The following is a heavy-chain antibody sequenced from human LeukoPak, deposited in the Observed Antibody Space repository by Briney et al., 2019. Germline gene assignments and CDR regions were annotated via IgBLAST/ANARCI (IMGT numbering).Heavy chain of an antibody. D-gene: IGHD3-10*01. CDR2: IYTIGST. CDR1: GGSISSYY. CDR3: ARDFKRKEWFGDRNWFDP. J-gene: IGHJ5*02. V-gene: IGHV4-4*07. Sequence: SETLSLTCTVSGGSISSYYWSWIRQPAGKGLEWIGRIYTIGSTNYNPSLKSRVTMSVDTSKNQFSLKLSSVTAADTAVYYCARDFKRKEWFGDRNWFDPWGQGTLVTVSS.